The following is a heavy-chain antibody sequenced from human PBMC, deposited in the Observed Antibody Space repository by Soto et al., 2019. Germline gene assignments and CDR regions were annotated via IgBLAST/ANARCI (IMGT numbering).Heavy chain of an antibody. D-gene: IGHD2-8*01. CDR2: INSDGSFI. CDR1: GFTFTNYW. CDR3: ARGGSCRNGACYTRDNGMGV. Sequence: PGGSLRLSCAASGFTFTNYWMHWVRQVPGKGLMLVSRINSDGSFIEYADSVKGRFTISRDNAKNTLYLQMNSLTAEDTAVYYCARGGSCRNGACYTRDNGMGVWGQGISVTVSS. J-gene: IGHJ6*02. V-gene: IGHV3-74*03.